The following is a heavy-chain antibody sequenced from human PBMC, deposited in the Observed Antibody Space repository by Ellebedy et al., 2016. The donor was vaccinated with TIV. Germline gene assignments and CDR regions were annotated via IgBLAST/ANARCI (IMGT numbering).Heavy chain of an antibody. J-gene: IGHJ3*02. CDR1: GGSFSGYY. V-gene: IGHV4-34*01. CDR3: ARGMQLWIRPHAFDI. Sequence: SETLSLTCGVYGGSFSGYYWSWIRQPPGKGLEWIGEINYSGTTNYNPSLQSRVTLSLGTSKNQFSLKMSSVTAADTAVYHCARGMQLWIRPHAFDIWGQGTMVAVSS. CDR2: INYSGTT. D-gene: IGHD5-18*01.